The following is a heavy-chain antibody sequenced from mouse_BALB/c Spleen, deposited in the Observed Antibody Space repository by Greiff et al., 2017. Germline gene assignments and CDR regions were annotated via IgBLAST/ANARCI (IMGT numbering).Heavy chain of an antibody. J-gene: IGHJ2*01. D-gene: IGHD2-14*01. CDR1: GYSITSDYA. CDR3: ARVRRDYFDY. CDR2: ISYSGST. Sequence: VQLKESGPGLVKPSQSLSLTCTVTGYSITSDYAWNWIRQFPGNKLEWMGYISYSGSTSYNPSLKSRISITRDTSKNQFFLQLNSVTTEDTATYYCARVRRDYFDYWGQGTTLTVSS. V-gene: IGHV3-2*02.